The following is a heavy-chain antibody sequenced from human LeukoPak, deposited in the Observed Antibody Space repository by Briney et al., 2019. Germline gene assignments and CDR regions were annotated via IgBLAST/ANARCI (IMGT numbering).Heavy chain of an antibody. D-gene: IGHD3-3*01. CDR3: ARSTIFGVVIISYYYYYGMDV. J-gene: IGHJ6*02. Sequence: GASVKVSCKASGGTFSSYAISWVRQAPGQGLEWMGGIIPIFGTANYAQKFQGRVTITADESTSTAYMELSSLRSEDTAVYYCARSTIFGVVIISYYYYYGMDVWGQGTTVSVS. CDR1: GGTFSSYA. V-gene: IGHV1-69*13. CDR2: IIPIFGTA.